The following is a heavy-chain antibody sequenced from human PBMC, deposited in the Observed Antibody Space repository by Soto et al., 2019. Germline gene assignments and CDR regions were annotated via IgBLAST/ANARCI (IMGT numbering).Heavy chain of an antibody. CDR2: ISSSSTYT. D-gene: IGHD3-9*01. CDR3: ARASPRGRYFDWLIFPLGH. CDR1: GFTFSDYY. V-gene: IGHV3-11*05. J-gene: IGHJ4*02. Sequence: GALRLSCAASGFTFSDYYMSWIRQAPGKGLEWVSYISSSSTYTNYADSVKGRFTISRDTAKNSLYLQMNSLRVDDTALYFCARASPRGRYFDWLIFPLGHWGQGTLVTVSS.